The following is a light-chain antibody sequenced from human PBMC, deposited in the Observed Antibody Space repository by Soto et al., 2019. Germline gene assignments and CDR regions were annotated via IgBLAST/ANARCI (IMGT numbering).Light chain of an antibody. Sequence: QSALTQPPSASGSPGQSVTISCTGTSSDVGGYNLVSWYQQHPGKAPKLMIYDVNNRPSGVSHRFSGSKSGNTASLTISGLQSEDEADYFCTSYTGSNTLEVFGPGTKVTVL. J-gene: IGLJ1*01. CDR3: TSYTGSNTLEV. CDR1: SSDVGGYNL. CDR2: DVN. V-gene: IGLV2-14*03.